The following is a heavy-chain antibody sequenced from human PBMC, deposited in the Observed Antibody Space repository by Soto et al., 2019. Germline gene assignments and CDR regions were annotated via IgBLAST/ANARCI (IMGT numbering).Heavy chain of an antibody. CDR3: ARSREGQQLDYYYYYYMDV. V-gene: IGHV1-3*01. D-gene: IGHD6-13*01. J-gene: IGHJ6*03. CDR1: GYTFTSYA. Sequence: ASVKVSCKASGYTFTSYAMHWVRQAPGQRLEWMGWINAGNGNTKYSQKFQGRVTITRDTSASTAYMELSSLRSEDTAVYYCARSREGQQLDYYYYYYMDVWGKGTTVTVSS. CDR2: INAGNGNT.